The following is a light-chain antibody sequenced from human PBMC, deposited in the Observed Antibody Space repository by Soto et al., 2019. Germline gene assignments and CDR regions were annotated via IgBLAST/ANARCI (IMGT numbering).Light chain of an antibody. V-gene: IGLV2-14*01. CDR3: SSYTRSSNYV. CDR1: SSDVGGYNY. CDR2: EVS. Sequence: QSVLTQPASVSGSPGQSITISCTGTSSDVGGYNYVSWYQQHPGKAPKFIIYEVSNRPSGVSNRFSGSKSGNTASLTISGLQAEDEADYYCSSYTRSSNYVFGNGTKVTV. J-gene: IGLJ1*01.